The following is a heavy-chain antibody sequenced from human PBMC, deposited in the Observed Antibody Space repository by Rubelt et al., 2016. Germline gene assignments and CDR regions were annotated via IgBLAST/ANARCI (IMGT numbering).Heavy chain of an antibody. CDR1: GYTFTSYY. J-gene: IGHJ5*02. V-gene: IGHV1-46*01. CDR3: ARSPRYDFEDNWFDP. CDR2: INPRGGST. D-gene: IGHD3-3*01. Sequence: QVQLVQSGAEVKKPGASVKVSCKASGYTFTSYYMHWVRQAPGQGLEWMGIINPRGGSTSYPTKFQGRVTMTRDTSTSTVYMELSSLRSEDTAVYYCARSPRYDFEDNWFDPWGQGTLVTVSS.